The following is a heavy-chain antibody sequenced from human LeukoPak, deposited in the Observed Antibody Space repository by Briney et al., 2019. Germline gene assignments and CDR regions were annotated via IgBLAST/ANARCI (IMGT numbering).Heavy chain of an antibody. V-gene: IGHV4-4*02. J-gene: IGHJ4*02. CDR3: ARVTGTTPFDY. D-gene: IGHD1-1*01. CDR1: GASISSNNW. Sequence: NPSETLSLTCAVSGASISSNNWWTWVRPTPGKGLEWIGEISHSGSIMYNPSLESRVTISVDTSKNQFSLKLSSVTAADTAVYFCARVTGTTPFDYWGQGTLVTVSS. CDR2: ISHSGSI.